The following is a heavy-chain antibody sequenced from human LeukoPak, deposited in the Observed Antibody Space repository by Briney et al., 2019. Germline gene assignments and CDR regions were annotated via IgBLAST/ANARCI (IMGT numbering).Heavy chain of an antibody. V-gene: IGHV3-30*04. CDR2: ISYDGSDK. Sequence: GRSLRLSCAASGFTFSTYVMHWVRQAPGKGLEWVAGISYDGSDKYYADSVKGRFTISRDNYNLQRNSLRAEDTAVYYCASERGGAFDIWGQGTMVTVSS. CDR1: GFTFSTYV. D-gene: IGHD2-15*01. J-gene: IGHJ3*02. CDR3: ASERGGAFDI.